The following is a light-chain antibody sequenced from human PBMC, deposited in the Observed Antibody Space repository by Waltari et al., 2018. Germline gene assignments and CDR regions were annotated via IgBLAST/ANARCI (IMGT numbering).Light chain of an antibody. J-gene: IGKJ2*01. V-gene: IGKV3-11*01. Sequence: EIVLTQSPATLSLSPGERATLSCRASKSVSSYLAWYQQKPGHAPRLLIYDASNRATGIPARFSGSGSGTDFTLTISSLEPEDFAVYYCQQRSNWPYTFGQGTKLEIK. CDR2: DAS. CDR3: QQRSNWPYT. CDR1: KSVSSY.